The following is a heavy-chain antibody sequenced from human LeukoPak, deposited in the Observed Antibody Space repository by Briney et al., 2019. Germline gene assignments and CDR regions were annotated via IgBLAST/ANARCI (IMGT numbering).Heavy chain of an antibody. Sequence: ASVKVSCKASGYTFTGYYMHWVRQAPGQGLEWMGWINPNSGGTNYAQKLQGRVTMTTDTSTSTAYMELRSLRSDDTAVYYCARARIAVAGTEFDYWGQGTLVTVSS. J-gene: IGHJ4*02. D-gene: IGHD6-19*01. CDR2: INPNSGGT. CDR3: ARARIAVAGTEFDY. CDR1: GYTFTGYY. V-gene: IGHV1-2*02.